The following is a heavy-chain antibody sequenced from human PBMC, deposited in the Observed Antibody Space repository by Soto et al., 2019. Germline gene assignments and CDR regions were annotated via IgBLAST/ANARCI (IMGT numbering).Heavy chain of an antibody. V-gene: IGHV4-30-2*01. CDR1: GDSISSGCYS. J-gene: IGHJ5*02. Sequence: SETLSLTCTVSGDSISSGCYSLSWIRQPPGKGLEWIGYIYHSGNTYYNPSLKSRVTISLDKSKNQFSLILSSVTAADTAVYYCARFYGDYFNWFDPWGQGSLVTVSS. CDR2: IYHSGNT. D-gene: IGHD4-17*01. CDR3: ARFYGDYFNWFDP.